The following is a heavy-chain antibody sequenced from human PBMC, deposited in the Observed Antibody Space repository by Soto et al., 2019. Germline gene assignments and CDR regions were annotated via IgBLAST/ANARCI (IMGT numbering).Heavy chain of an antibody. J-gene: IGHJ2*01. CDR2: ISYDGSNK. CDR1: GFTFSSYG. CDR3: AKEVAAADPDWYFDL. V-gene: IGHV3-30*18. D-gene: IGHD6-13*01. Sequence: QVQLVESGGGVVQPGRSLRLSCAASGFTFSSYGMHWVRQAPGKGLEWVAVISYDGSNKYYADSVKGRFTISRDNSKNTLDLQMNSLRAEDTAVYYCAKEVAAADPDWYFDLWGRGTLVTVSS.